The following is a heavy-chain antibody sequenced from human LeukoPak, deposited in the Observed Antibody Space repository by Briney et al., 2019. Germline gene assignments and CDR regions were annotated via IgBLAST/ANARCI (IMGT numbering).Heavy chain of an antibody. CDR2: MNPASGNT. D-gene: IGHD4-23*01. CDR3: ATTPYGGNPLDY. V-gene: IGHV1-8*01. Sequence: GASVKVSCKASGYTFTNYDINWVRQATGQGLEWMGWMNPASGNTGFAQKFQGRVTMTRNTSINAAYMELSSRRFEDTAVYYCATTPYGGNPLDYWGQATLVTVPS. CDR1: GYTFTNYD. J-gene: IGHJ4*02.